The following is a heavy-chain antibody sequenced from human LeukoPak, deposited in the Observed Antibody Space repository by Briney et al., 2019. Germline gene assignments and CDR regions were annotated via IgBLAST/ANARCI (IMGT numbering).Heavy chain of an antibody. CDR3: ARDSGLSEVATIMGSSDYYYYGMDV. CDR2: IYYSGYT. V-gene: IGHV4-30-4*01. D-gene: IGHD5-24*01. CDR1: GASINSGDYY. Sequence: PSETLSLTCTVSGASINSGDYYWSWIRQPPGKGLEWLGCIYYSGYTYYNPSLKSRVTISVDTSKNQFSLKLSSVTAADTAVYYCARDSGLSEVATIMGSSDYYYYGMDVWGQGTTVTVSS. J-gene: IGHJ6*02.